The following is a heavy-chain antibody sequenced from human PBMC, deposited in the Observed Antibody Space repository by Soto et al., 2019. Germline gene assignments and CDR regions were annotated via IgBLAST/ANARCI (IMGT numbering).Heavy chain of an antibody. J-gene: IGHJ3*02. CDR1: GFTFDDYA. CDR2: ISWNSGSI. V-gene: IGHV3-9*01. CDR3: AKAWPAMGYCSSTSCYGDDAFDI. Sequence: EVQLVESGGGLVQPGRSLRLSCAASGFTFDDYAMHWVRQAPGKGLEWVSGISWNSGSIGYADSVKGRFTISRDNAKNARYLQMNSLRAEDTAWYYCAKAWPAMGYCSSTSCYGDDAFDIWGQGTMVTVSS. D-gene: IGHD2-2*01.